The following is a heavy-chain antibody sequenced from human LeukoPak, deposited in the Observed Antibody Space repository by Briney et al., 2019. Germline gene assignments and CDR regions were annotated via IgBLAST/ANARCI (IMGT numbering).Heavy chain of an antibody. V-gene: IGHV3-21*01. CDR1: GFTFSTYN. J-gene: IGHJ4*02. D-gene: IGHD2-15*01. CDR3: AREGRSTSVWCSGGSCYDFDY. CDR2: ISNTKNEM. Sequence: GGSLRLSCAACGFTFSTYNMNWVRQPPGKGLEWVSSISNTKNEMYYADSVKGRFTISRNNAKNSLYLQMNSLRAEDTAVYYCAREGRSTSVWCSGGSCYDFDYWGQGVLVTVSS.